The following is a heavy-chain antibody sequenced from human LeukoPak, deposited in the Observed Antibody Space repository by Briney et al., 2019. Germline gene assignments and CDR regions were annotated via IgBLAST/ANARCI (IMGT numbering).Heavy chain of an antibody. V-gene: IGHV1-46*01. D-gene: IGHD2-15*01. CDR2: INPSGGST. CDR3: ARDPVNSGGSHYYYYGMDV. CDR1: GYTFTSYY. J-gene: IGHJ6*02. Sequence: VASVKVSCKASGYTFTSYYTHWVRQAPGQGLEWMGIINPSGGSTSYAQKFQGRVTMTRDTSTSTVYMELSSLRSEDTAVYYCARDPVNSGGSHYYYYGMDVWGQGTTVTVSS.